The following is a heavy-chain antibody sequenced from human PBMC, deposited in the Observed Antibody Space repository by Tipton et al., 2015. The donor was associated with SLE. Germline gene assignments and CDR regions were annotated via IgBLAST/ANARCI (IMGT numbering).Heavy chain of an antibody. CDR2: ISIYTGNT. Sequence: QSGAEVKKPGASVKVSCKASGYTFTSYYMHWVRQAPGQGLEWMGWISIYTGNTNYAQKFQGRVTMTTDTSTSTAYMELRSLRSDDTAVYYCARDTTASLGVGDAFDIWGQGTMVTVSS. D-gene: IGHD1-1*01. CDR3: ARDTTASLGVGDAFDI. V-gene: IGHV1-18*04. CDR1: GYTFTSYY. J-gene: IGHJ3*02.